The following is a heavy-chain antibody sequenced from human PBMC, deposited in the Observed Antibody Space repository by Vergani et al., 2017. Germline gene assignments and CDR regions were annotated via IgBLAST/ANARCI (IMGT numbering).Heavy chain of an antibody. V-gene: IGHV1-69*13. Sequence: QVQLVQSGAEVKKPGSSVKVSCKASGGTFSSYAISWVRQAPGQGLEWMGRILPICGTANYAQKFQGRVTITADESKSTAYMELSSLRSEDTAMYYCARERIVVPAAKNWNWFDPWGQGTLVTVSS. CDR1: GGTFSSYA. J-gene: IGHJ5*02. D-gene: IGHD2-2*01. CDR2: ILPICGTA. CDR3: ARERIVVPAAKNWNWFDP.